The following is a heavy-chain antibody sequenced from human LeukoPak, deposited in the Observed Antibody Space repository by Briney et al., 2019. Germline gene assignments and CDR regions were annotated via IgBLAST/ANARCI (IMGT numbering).Heavy chain of an antibody. CDR2: IKKTGSET. V-gene: IGHV3-7*03. Sequence: GGSLRLSCAASGFTFNHFRMSWIRQAPGKGLEWVAYIKKTGSETYYVDSVKGRFTITRDNTRNSLFLQMYSLRAGDTAVYFCAREDGYCSGGNCYSYFDSWGQGTLVTVSA. J-gene: IGHJ4*02. CDR3: AREDGYCSGGNCYSYFDS. CDR1: GFTFNHFR. D-gene: IGHD2-15*01.